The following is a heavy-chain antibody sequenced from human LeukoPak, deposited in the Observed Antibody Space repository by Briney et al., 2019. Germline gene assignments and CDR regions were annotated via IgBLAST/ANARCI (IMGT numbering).Heavy chain of an antibody. J-gene: IGHJ4*02. V-gene: IGHV1-46*01. Sequence: ASVRVSCKASGYTFTSYYMHWVRQAPGQGLEWMGIINPSGGSTSYAQKFQGRVTMTRDMSTSTVYMELSSLRSEDTAVYYCARDGEIAARRYYFDYWGQGTLVTVSS. CDR3: ARDGEIAARRYYFDY. CDR2: INPSGGST. D-gene: IGHD6-13*01. CDR1: GYTFTSYY.